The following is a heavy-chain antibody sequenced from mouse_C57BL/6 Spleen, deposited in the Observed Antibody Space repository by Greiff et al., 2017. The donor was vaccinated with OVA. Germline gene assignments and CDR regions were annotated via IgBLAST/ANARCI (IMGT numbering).Heavy chain of an antibody. CDR2: IYPGDGDT. D-gene: IGHD1-1*01. Sequence: QVQLQQSGAELVKPGASVKISCKASGYAFSSYWMNWVKQRPGKGLEWIGQIYPGDGDTNYNGKFKGKATLTADTSSSTAYMQLSSLTSEDSAVYFCARGYGSSYRGYFDVWGTGTTVTVSS. V-gene: IGHV1-80*01. CDR1: GYAFSSYW. J-gene: IGHJ1*03. CDR3: ARGYGSSYRGYFDV.